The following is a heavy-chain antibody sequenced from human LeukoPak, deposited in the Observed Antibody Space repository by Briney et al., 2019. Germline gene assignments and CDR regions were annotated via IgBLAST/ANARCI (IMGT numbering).Heavy chain of an antibody. V-gene: IGHV1-69*13. CDR3: ARAQYGGSPFDY. D-gene: IGHD3-16*01. Sequence: GVSVKVSCKASGGTFSSYAMSWVRQAPGQGLEWMGGIIPIFGTANYAQKFQGRVTITADESTSTAYMELSSLRSEDTAVYYCARAQYGGSPFDYWGQGTLVTVSS. CDR1: GGTFSSYA. CDR2: IIPIFGTA. J-gene: IGHJ4*02.